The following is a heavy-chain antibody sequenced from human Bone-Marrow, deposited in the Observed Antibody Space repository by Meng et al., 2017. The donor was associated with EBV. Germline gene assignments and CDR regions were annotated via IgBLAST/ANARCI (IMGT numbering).Heavy chain of an antibody. CDR3: ARRGGYSYGFDY. CDR1: GGSISSSSYY. CDR2: IYYSGST. V-gene: IGHV4-39*07. D-gene: IGHD5-18*01. Sequence: QLQLPESGPGLVKPSETLSLTCTVSGGSISSSSYYWGWIRQPPGKGLEWIGSIYYSGSTYYNPSLKSRVAISVDTSKNQFSLKLSSVTAADTAVYYCARRGGYSYGFDYWGQGTLVTVSS. J-gene: IGHJ4*02.